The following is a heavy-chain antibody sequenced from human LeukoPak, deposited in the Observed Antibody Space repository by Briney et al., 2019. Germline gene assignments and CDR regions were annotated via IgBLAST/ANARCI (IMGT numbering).Heavy chain of an antibody. D-gene: IGHD2-2*01. Sequence: ASVNVSCKVSGYTLTELSMHWVRQAPGKGLEWMGGFDPEDGETIYAQKFQGRVTMTEDTSTDTAYMELSSPRSEDTAVYYCATLGVVVVPAAIHYYYYGMDVWGQGTTVTVSS. CDR1: GYTLTELS. J-gene: IGHJ6*02. CDR3: ATLGVVVVPAAIHYYYYGMDV. CDR2: FDPEDGET. V-gene: IGHV1-24*01.